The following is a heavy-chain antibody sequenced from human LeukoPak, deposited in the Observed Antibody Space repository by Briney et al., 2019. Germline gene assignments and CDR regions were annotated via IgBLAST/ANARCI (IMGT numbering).Heavy chain of an antibody. J-gene: IGHJ3*01. CDR1: GFTFSSYG. CDR3: VRHYYDSSGYFHDAFDL. CDR2: IRYDVSNK. D-gene: IGHD3-22*01. Sequence: GGSLRLSCAASGFTFSSYGMHWVRQAPGKGLEWVAFIRYDVSNKYYADSVKGRFTISRDNSKNTLYLQMNSLRAEDTAVYYCVRHYYDSSGYFHDAFDLWGQGTMVPVSS. V-gene: IGHV3-30*02.